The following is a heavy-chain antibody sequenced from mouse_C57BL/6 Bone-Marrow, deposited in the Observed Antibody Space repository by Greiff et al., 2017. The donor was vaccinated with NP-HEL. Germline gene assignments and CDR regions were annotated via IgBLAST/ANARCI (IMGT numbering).Heavy chain of an antibody. CDR3: ARRRSFDGYYGGYFDV. J-gene: IGHJ1*03. CDR1: GYSITSGYY. D-gene: IGHD2-3*01. V-gene: IGHV3-6*01. CDR2: ISYDGSN. Sequence: VQLQQSGPGLVKPSQSLSLTCSVTGYSITSGYYWNWIRQFPGNKLEWMGYISYDGSNNYNPSLKNRISITRDTSKNQFFLKLNSVTTEDTATYYCARRRSFDGYYGGYFDVWGTGTTVTVSS.